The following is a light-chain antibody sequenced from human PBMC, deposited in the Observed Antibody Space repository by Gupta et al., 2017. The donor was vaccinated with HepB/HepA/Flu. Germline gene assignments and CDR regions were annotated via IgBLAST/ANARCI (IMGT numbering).Light chain of an antibody. J-gene: IGKJ4*01. CDR2: DAS. CDR1: ESIRYY. CDR3: QQRSKWPLT. V-gene: IGKV3-11*01. Sequence: ELVLTQFPATLSLSPGERATLSCRASESIRYYLGWYQQKPGQAPRLVIDDASNRAPGIPARFSGSGSGTDFTLTISSLEPEDFAVYYCQQRSKWPLTFGGGTKVEIK.